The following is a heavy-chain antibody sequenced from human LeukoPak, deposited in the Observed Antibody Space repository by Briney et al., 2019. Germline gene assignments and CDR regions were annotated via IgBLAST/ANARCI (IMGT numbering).Heavy chain of an antibody. J-gene: IGHJ3*02. CDR1: GGSISSGGYY. Sequence: SETLSLTCTVSGGSISSGGYYWSWIRQHPGKGLEWIGYIYYSGSTNYNPSLKSRVTMSVDTSKNQFSLKLSSVTAADTAVYYCARADPPDSSSWYASEAFDIWGQGTMVTVSS. V-gene: IGHV4-61*08. CDR2: IYYSGST. D-gene: IGHD6-13*01. CDR3: ARADPPDSSSWYASEAFDI.